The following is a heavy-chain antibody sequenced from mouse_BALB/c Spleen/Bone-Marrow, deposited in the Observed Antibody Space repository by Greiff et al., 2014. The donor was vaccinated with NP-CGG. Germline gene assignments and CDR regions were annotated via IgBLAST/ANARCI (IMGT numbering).Heavy chain of an antibody. V-gene: IGHV1-55*01. D-gene: IGHD3-1*01. CDR1: GYNFTSYW. CDR2: IYPGSGST. J-gene: IGHJ3*01. CDR3: ARFSQLGLLAY. Sequence: VQLQQSGAELVKPGTSVKLSCKASGYNFTSYWINWVKLRPGQGLEWIGDIYPGSGSTNYNEKFKSKATLTVDTSSNTAYMQLSSLASEDSALYYCARFSQLGLLAYWGQGTLVTVSA.